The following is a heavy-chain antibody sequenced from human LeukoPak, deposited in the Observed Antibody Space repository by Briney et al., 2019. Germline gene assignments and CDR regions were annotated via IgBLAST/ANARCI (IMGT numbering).Heavy chain of an antibody. Sequence: GGSLRLSCAASGFTFSNHWMHWVRQAPGKGLMWVSRINRGGSRTDYADSVKGRFTISRDDAKNTLYLQLNSLKAEDTAVYFCARGGSDTAMAHDYWGQGTLVTVSS. CDR1: GFTFSNHW. CDR3: ARGGSDTAMAHDY. J-gene: IGHJ4*02. CDR2: INRGGSRT. D-gene: IGHD5-18*01. V-gene: IGHV3-74*01.